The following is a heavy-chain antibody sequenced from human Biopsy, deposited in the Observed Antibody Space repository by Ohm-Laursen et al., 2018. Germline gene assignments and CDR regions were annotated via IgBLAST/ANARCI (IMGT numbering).Heavy chain of an antibody. J-gene: IGHJ3*02. Sequence: SDTLSLTWAVSGGSISNNNYYWGWIRQPPGKGLEWIGDVYYSGSTNRNPSLKSRVTILVDTSKNQFSLKLNSVTAADTAVYYCGRREVVITHDAFDTWGQGTMVTVSS. CDR1: GGSISNNNYY. CDR3: GRREVVITHDAFDT. V-gene: IGHV4-61*05. D-gene: IGHD3-22*01. CDR2: VYYSGST.